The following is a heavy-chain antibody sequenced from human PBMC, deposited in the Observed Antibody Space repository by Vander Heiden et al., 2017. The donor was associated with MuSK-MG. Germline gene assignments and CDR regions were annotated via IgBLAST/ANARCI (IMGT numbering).Heavy chain of an antibody. V-gene: IGHV4-39*07. CDR3: ARGTTVTTYNWFDP. CDR2: IYYSEST. Sequence: QLLLQESGPGLVKPSETLSLSCTVSGGSISITNYYWGWMRQPPGKGLEWIGNIYYSESTRYNPSLKSRVTISVDTSNNQFSLKLSSVTAADTAVYYCARGTTVTTYNWFDPWGQGTLVTVS. D-gene: IGHD4-17*01. CDR1: GGSISITNYY. J-gene: IGHJ5*02.